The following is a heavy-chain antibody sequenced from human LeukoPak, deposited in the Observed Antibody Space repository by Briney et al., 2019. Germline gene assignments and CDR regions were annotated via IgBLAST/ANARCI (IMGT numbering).Heavy chain of an antibody. J-gene: IGHJ6*02. D-gene: IGHD2-15*01. CDR2: INSDGSTT. V-gene: IGHV3-74*01. CDR3: ARDLLKGEEYGMDV. Sequence: GGSLRLSCAASGFTFSTYAMHWVRQAPGKGLVWVSRINSDGSTTTYADSVKGRFTISRDNAKNTLYLQMNSLRAEDTAVYYCARDLLKGEEYGMDVWGQGTTVTVSS. CDR1: GFTFSTYA.